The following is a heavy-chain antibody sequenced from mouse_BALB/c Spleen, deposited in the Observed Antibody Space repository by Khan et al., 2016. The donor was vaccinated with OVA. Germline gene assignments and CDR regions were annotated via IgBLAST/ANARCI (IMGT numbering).Heavy chain of an antibody. V-gene: IGHV1-77*01. Sequence: QVQLKQSGAELARPGASVKLSCKASGYTFTDFYINWVKQTTGQGLEWIGQIYPGSGNTYYNEKFTGKATLTADKSSSTAYMQLSRLTSEDSAVYFGARMDTTSLDCWGQGTTLTLSS. CDR3: ARMDTTSLDC. J-gene: IGHJ2*01. CDR1: GYTFTDFY. D-gene: IGHD2-3*01. CDR2: IYPGSGNT.